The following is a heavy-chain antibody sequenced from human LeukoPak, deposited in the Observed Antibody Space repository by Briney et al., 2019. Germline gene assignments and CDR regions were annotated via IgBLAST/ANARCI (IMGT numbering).Heavy chain of an antibody. CDR1: GGSISSYY. CDR2: IYYSGST. J-gene: IGHJ4*02. D-gene: IGHD2-2*01. CDR3: ARVGSSANGEIDY. Sequence: SETLSLTCTVSGGSISSYYWSWIRQPPGKGLEWIGYIYYSGSTNYNPSLKSRVTISVDTSKNQFSLKLSSVTAADTAVYYCARVGSSANGEIDYWGQGALVTVSS. V-gene: IGHV4-59*01.